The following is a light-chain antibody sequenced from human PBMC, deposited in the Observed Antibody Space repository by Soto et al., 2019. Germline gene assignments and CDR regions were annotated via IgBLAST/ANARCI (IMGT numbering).Light chain of an antibody. J-gene: IGKJ4*01. CDR2: SAS. CDR1: QSLSDY. V-gene: IGKV3-11*01. CDR3: QDRGNWPLFT. Sequence: EIVLTQSPATLSLSLGERATLSCRASQSLSDYLAWYQQKPGQPPRLLIYSASHRATGIPARFTGSGSGTDFTLTISRLEPEDFAVYYCQDRGNWPLFTFGGGTKVDLK.